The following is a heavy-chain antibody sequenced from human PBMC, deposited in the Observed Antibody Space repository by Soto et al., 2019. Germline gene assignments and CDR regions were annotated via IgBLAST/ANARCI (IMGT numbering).Heavy chain of an antibody. D-gene: IGHD3-9*01. J-gene: IGHJ5*02. CDR2: IYYSGST. CDR1: GGSISSSSYY. CDR3: ARGRLRYFDWLLYAWFDP. Sequence: SETLSLTCTVSGGSISSSSYYWGWIRQPPGKGLEWIGSIYYSGSTYYNPSLKSRVTISVDTSKNQFSLKLSSVTAADTAVYYCARGRLRYFDWLLYAWFDPWGQGTLVTVSS. V-gene: IGHV4-39*01.